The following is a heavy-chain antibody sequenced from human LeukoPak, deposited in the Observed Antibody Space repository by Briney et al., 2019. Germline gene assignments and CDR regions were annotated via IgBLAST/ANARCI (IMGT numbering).Heavy chain of an antibody. Sequence: GGSLRLSCVASGFTFDDYAMHWVRQAPGKGLEWVSGISWNSGSIGYADSVKGRFTISRDNAKNSLYLQMNSLRAEDTALYYCAKAPYTNNYFDYWGQGTLVTVSS. CDR1: GFTFDDYA. D-gene: IGHD4-4*01. CDR3: AKAPYTNNYFDY. CDR2: ISWNSGSI. J-gene: IGHJ4*02. V-gene: IGHV3-9*01.